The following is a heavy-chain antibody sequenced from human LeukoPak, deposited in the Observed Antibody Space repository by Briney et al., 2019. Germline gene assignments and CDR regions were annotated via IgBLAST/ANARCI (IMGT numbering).Heavy chain of an antibody. CDR1: GGSISSGGYY. V-gene: IGHV4-39*07. CDR2: IYHSGST. CDR3: ASLPSNTVTHDY. J-gene: IGHJ4*02. Sequence: SSETLSLTCTVSGGSISSGGYYWSWIRQPPGKGLEWIGTIYHSGSTHYNPPLKSRVTLSVDTSKNQFSLKLRSVTAADTAVYYCASLPSNTVTHDYWGQGTLVTVSS. D-gene: IGHD4-11*01.